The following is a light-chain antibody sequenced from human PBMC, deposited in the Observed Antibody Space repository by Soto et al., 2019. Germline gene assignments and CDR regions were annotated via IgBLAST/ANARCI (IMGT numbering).Light chain of an antibody. V-gene: IGKV3-20*01. CDR3: QQYSTSPRT. CDR1: QSVSNNY. CDR2: GAS. Sequence: EIVLTQSPGTLSLSPGERATLSCRASQSVSNNYLAWYQQKLGQAPRLLISGASSRAIGIPDRFSGSGSGTDFTLTISRLEPEDFAVYFCQQYSTSPRTFGQGTKVEIK. J-gene: IGKJ1*01.